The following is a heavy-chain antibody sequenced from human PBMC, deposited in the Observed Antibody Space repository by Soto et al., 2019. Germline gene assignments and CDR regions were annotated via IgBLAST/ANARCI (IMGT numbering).Heavy chain of an antibody. Sequence: EMHLLESGGGLVQPGGSLRLSCTASTFTFSGFAMLWVRQAPGKGLEGVSAITDSGDYKRYADSVKGRFTISRDNSKNTVFLQMNSLRAEDTALYYCATGRYCSSAACLAADWGQGTLITVSS. J-gene: IGHJ4*02. D-gene: IGHD2-2*01. CDR2: ITDSGDYK. V-gene: IGHV3-23*01. CDR1: TFTFSGFA. CDR3: ATGRYCSSAACLAAD.